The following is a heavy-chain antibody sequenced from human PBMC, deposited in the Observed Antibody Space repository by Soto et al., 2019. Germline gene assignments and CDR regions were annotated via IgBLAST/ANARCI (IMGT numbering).Heavy chain of an antibody. J-gene: IGHJ6*02. Sequence: GGSLRLSCAVSGFTVSSNYMSWVRQAPGKGLEWVSVIYSGGSTYYADSVKGRFTISRDNSKNTLYLQMNSLRAEDTAVYYCARDRIAAAGFDYGMDVWGQGTTVTVSS. CDR2: IYSGGST. CDR3: ARDRIAAAGFDYGMDV. CDR1: GFTVSSNY. V-gene: IGHV3-66*01. D-gene: IGHD6-13*01.